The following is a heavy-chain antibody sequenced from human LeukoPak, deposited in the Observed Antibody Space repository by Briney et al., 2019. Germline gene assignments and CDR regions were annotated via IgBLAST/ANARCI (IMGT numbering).Heavy chain of an antibody. CDR2: ISSSSSYI. Sequence: GGSLRLSCAASGFTFSIYIMNWVRQAPGKGLEWVSSISSSSSYIYYADSVKGRFTISRDKAKNSLYLQMNSLRAEDTAVYYCARDPPTTRGDIVVVPAAIKAGGNWGQGTLVTVSS. CDR3: ARDPPTTRGDIVVVPAAIKAGGN. J-gene: IGHJ4*02. V-gene: IGHV3-21*01. D-gene: IGHD2-2*01. CDR1: GFTFSIYI.